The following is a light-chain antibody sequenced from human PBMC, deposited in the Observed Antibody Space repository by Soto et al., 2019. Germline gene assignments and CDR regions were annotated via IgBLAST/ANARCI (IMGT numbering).Light chain of an antibody. CDR2: GVS. Sequence: DIVLTQSPGTLSLSPGERATLSCRASQSVSSSFLAWYQQRPGQAPRLLIHGVSSRATGIPGRFSGSGSGTDFTLTINRLEPEDFALYFCQQYGSSPFTFGPGTTLEIK. CDR3: QQYGSSPFT. J-gene: IGKJ3*01. V-gene: IGKV3-20*01. CDR1: QSVSSSF.